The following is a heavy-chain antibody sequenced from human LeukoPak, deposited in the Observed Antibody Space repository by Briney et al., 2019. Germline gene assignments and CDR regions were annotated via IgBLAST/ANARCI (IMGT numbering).Heavy chain of an antibody. V-gene: IGHV3-30*03. CDR2: ISYDGSNK. CDR1: GFTFSSYG. D-gene: IGHD4-23*01. CDR3: ARDGSTTVVIFDY. J-gene: IGHJ4*02. Sequence: GGSLRLSCAASGFTFSSYGMHWVRQAPGKGLEWVAVISYDGSNKYYADSVKGRFTISRDNSKNTLYLQMNSLRAEDTAVYYCARDGSTTVVIFDYWGQGTLVTVSS.